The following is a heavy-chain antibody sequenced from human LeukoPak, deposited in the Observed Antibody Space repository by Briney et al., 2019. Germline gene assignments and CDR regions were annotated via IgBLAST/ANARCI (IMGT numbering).Heavy chain of an antibody. J-gene: IGHJ4*02. V-gene: IGHV3-21*01. Sequence: GGSLRLSCAAPGFTFSGYSMNWVRQAPGKGLEWVSSISSSSSYIYYADSVKGRFTISRDNAKNSLYLQMNSLRAEDTAVYYCARGGPYCSSTSCYYLGPIDYWGQGTLVTVSS. CDR3: ARGGPYCSSTSCYYLGPIDY. CDR1: GFTFSGYS. D-gene: IGHD2-2*01. CDR2: ISSSSSYI.